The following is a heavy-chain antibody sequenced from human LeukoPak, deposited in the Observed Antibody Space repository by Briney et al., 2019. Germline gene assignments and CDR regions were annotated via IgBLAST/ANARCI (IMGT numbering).Heavy chain of an antibody. J-gene: IGHJ3*02. Sequence: PGGSLRLSCAASGFAFTDYDMHWVRRAPGKGLEWVSGINWNGGSTGYADSVKGRFTISRDNAKNSLYLQMNSLRAEDTALYHCARATGTNAFDIWGQGTMVTVSS. D-gene: IGHD1-7*01. V-gene: IGHV3-20*01. CDR1: GFAFTDYD. CDR3: ARATGTNAFDI. CDR2: INWNGGST.